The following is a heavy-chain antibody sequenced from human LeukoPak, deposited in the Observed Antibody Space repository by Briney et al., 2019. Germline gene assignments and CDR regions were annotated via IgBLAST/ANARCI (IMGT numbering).Heavy chain of an antibody. Sequence: SETLSLTCAVYGGSFSGYYWSWIRQPPGKGLEWIGEINHSESTNYNPSLKSRVTISVDTSKNQFSLKLSSVTAEDTAVYYCARAGIAAAGTPIDYWGQGTLVTVSS. D-gene: IGHD6-13*01. CDR3: ARAGIAAAGTPIDY. V-gene: IGHV4-34*01. CDR2: INHSEST. J-gene: IGHJ4*02. CDR1: GGSFSGYY.